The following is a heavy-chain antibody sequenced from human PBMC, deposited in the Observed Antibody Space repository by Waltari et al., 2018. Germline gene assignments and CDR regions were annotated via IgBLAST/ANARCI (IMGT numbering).Heavy chain of an antibody. Sequence: QVQLVQSGAGVKKPGASVKVSCKASGYTFTSYAMHWVRQAPGKRLEWMGRINDGNGNTRYSQEFQGRVTITRDTSASIAYMELSSQRSENMGVYYCGRGWPIDIWGQGTMVTVSS. J-gene: IGHJ3*02. CDR2: INDGNGNT. V-gene: IGHV1-3*03. CDR1: GYTFTSYA. D-gene: IGHD6-19*01. CDR3: GRGWPIDI.